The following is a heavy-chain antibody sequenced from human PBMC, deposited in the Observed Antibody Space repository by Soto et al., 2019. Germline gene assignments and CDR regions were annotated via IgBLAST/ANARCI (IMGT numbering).Heavy chain of an antibody. CDR3: ARETMDAMKKQWLGPNWFDP. CDR2: ISSSGSTI. J-gene: IGHJ5*02. Sequence: GGSLRLSCAASGFTFSSYEMNWVRQSPGKGLEWVSYISSSGSTIYYADSVKGRFTISRDNAKNSLYLQMNSLRAEDTAVYYCARETMDAMKKQWLGPNWFDPWGQGTLVTVSS. D-gene: IGHD6-19*01. CDR1: GFTFSSYE. V-gene: IGHV3-48*03.